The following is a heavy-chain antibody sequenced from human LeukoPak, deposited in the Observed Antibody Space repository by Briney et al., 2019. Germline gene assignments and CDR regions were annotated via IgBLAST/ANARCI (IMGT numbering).Heavy chain of an antibody. J-gene: IGHJ5*02. CDR1: GGSISSYY. CDR2: IYTSGST. Sequence: SPSETLSLTCTVSGGSISSYYWSWIRQPPGKGLEWIGYIYTSGSTNYNPSLKSRVTISVDTSKNQFSLKLSSVTAADTAVYYCARQASSGWYNWFDPWGQGTQVTVSS. D-gene: IGHD6-19*01. CDR3: ARQASSGWYNWFDP. V-gene: IGHV4-4*09.